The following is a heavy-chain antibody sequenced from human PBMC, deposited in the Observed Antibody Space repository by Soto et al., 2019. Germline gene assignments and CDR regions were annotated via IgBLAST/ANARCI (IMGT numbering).Heavy chain of an antibody. Sequence: ASVKVSCKASGGTFSNSAIAWVRQAPGQGLEWLGMIIPIFTTTNYAQKFKDRLTISADGSTSTAYMELSGLKSEDTAVYFCARPSGLLGQYSALVDYWGQGTLVTVSS. D-gene: IGHD6-6*01. CDR3: ARPSGLLGQYSALVDY. V-gene: IGHV1-69*13. CDR1: GGTFSNSA. J-gene: IGHJ4*02. CDR2: IIPIFTTT.